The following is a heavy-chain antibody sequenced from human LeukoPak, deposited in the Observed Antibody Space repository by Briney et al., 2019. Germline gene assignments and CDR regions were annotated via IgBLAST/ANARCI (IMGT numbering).Heavy chain of an antibody. Sequence: GASVKVSCKASGGTFSSYAISWVRQAPGQGLEWMGGIIPIFGTANYAQKFQGRVTITTDESTSTAYMELSSLRSEDTAVYYCARGRFLDLKGVQGVGQYYFDYWGQGTLVTVSS. J-gene: IGHJ4*02. CDR3: ARGRFLDLKGVQGVGQYYFDY. V-gene: IGHV1-69*05. CDR2: IIPIFGTA. D-gene: IGHD3-3*01. CDR1: GGTFSSYA.